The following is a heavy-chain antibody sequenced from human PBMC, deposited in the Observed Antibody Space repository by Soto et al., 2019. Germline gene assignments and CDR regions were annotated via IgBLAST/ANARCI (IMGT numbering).Heavy chain of an antibody. CDR3: AKEGNFNYDFWSNWFDP. CDR2: LSGGGGST. D-gene: IGHD3-3*01. J-gene: IGHJ5*02. Sequence: GGSLRLSCAASGFTFTNYAMNWVRQAPGKGLEWVSTLSGGGGSTYYADAVKGRFTISRDISKNTLYLQMNSLRAEDTAVYYCAKEGNFNYDFWSNWFDPWGQGTLVTVSS. CDR1: GFTFTNYA. V-gene: IGHV3-23*01.